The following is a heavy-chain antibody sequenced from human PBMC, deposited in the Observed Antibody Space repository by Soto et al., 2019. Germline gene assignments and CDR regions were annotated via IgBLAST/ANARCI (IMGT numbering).Heavy chain of an antibody. CDR3: ARESGMGCSSTNCPLEY. CDR2: LYTGSTT. Sequence: GGPLRLSCVVSGFTVSSYYMSWVSQAPGKEQERVSVLYTGSTTDYADSVKGRFTITRHNSKYTMFLQMNSLRIEDMAVYYCARESGMGCSSTNCPLEYWGQGTLVTVSS. CDR1: GFTVSSYY. D-gene: IGHD2-2*01. J-gene: IGHJ4*02. V-gene: IGHV3-53*04.